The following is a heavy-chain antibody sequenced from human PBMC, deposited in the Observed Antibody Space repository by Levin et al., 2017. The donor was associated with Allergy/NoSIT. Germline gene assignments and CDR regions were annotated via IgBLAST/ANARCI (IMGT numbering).Heavy chain of an antibody. J-gene: IGHJ5*02. CDR1: GGSISSSSYY. CDR3: ARQPAYCGGDCSPYNWFDP. V-gene: IGHV4-39*01. D-gene: IGHD2-21*01. CDR2: IYYSGST. Sequence: PSETLSLTCTVSGGSISSSSYYWGWIRQPPGKGLEWIGSIYYSGSTYYNPSLKSRVTISVDTSKNQFSLKLSSVTAADTAVYYCARQPAYCGGDCSPYNWFDPWGQGTLVTVSS.